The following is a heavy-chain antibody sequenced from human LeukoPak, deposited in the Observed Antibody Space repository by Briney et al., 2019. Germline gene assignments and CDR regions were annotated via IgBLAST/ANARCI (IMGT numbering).Heavy chain of an antibody. CDR2: INPNSGGT. V-gene: IGHV1-2*02. CDR3: ARAVAADNDAFDI. Sequence: ASVTVSCKASRYTFTDYYMHWVRQAPGQGLEWMGCINPNSGGTNYAQKFQGRVTMTRDTSISTAYMELSRLRSDDTAVYYCARAVAADNDAFDIWSQGTMVTVSS. CDR1: RYTFTDYY. D-gene: IGHD6-19*01. J-gene: IGHJ3*02.